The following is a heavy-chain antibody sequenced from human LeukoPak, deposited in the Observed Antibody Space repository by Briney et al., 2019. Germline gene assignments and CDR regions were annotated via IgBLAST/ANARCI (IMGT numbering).Heavy chain of an antibody. J-gene: IGHJ4*02. CDR2: ISSSGSTI. CDR1: GFTFSDYY. D-gene: IGHD3-22*01. V-gene: IGHV3-11*01. CDR3: ARDRWYYYDSSGYYPDY. Sequence: PGGSLRLSCAASGFTFSDYYMSWIRQAPGKGLEWVSYISSSGSTIYYAASVKGRFTISRDNAKTSLYLQMNSLRAEDTAVYYCARDRWYYYDSSGYYPDYWGQGTLVTVSS.